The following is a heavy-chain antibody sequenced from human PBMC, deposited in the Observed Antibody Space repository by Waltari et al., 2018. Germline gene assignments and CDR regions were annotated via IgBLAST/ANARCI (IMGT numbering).Heavy chain of an antibody. CDR1: CGSISSHY. CDR3: ARGEGVATIYFFDY. J-gene: IGHJ4*02. D-gene: IGHD5-12*01. CDR2: IYYSGST. Sequence: QVQLQESGPGLVKPSETLSLPCTVSCGSISSHYWSWFRQPPGMGLEWIGFIYYSGSTNDNPALKSRVTISVDTSKNQFSLKLSSVTAADTAVYYCARGEGVATIYFFDYWGQGTLVTVSS. V-gene: IGHV4-59*11.